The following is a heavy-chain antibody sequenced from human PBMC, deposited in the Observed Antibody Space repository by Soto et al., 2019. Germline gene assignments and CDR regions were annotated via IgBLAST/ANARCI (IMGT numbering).Heavy chain of an antibody. J-gene: IGHJ6*02. Sequence: DVQLLESGGDLVQPGGSLRLSCIASGFTFRSYAMGWVRQAPGEDLEWVSAIGTSGTPTLYADSVKSRFSISRDDSRNTVSLQMNSLGVEDTATYYCTRILWSSHRDALDIWGQGTTVTVSS. D-gene: IGHD2-21*01. CDR1: GFTFRSYA. CDR3: TRILWSSHRDALDI. CDR2: IGTSGTPT. V-gene: IGHV3-23*01.